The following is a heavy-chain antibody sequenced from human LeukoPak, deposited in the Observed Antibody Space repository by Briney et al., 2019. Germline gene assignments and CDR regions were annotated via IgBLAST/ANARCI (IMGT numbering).Heavy chain of an antibody. Sequence: PGRSLRLSCAASGFTLSSYGIHWVRQAPGKGLEWVAVISYDGSNKYYADSVKGRFTISRDNPKNTLYLQVKSLRAEDTAVYYCARARGGTYGDFFDYRGQGTLVTVSS. D-gene: IGHD1-26*01. V-gene: IGHV3-30*06. CDR3: ARARGGTYGDFFDY. CDR1: GFTLSSYG. CDR2: ISYDGSNK. J-gene: IGHJ4*02.